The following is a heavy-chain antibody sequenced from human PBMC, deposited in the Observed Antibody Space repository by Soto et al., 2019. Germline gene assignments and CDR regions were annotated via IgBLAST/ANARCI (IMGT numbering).Heavy chain of an antibody. CDR3: AEDLYKCRWYLVGY. Sequence: QVQLVESGGGVVQPGRSLRLSCAASGFTFSSYGMHWVRQAPGKGLEWVAVISYDGSNKYYADSVKERFTISRDNPKNSMYLQMNSLRAEYTAVYYCAEDLYKCRWYLVGYWGRGTLVTVSS. CDR2: ISYDGSNK. V-gene: IGHV3-30*18. CDR1: GFTFSSYG. J-gene: IGHJ4*02. D-gene: IGHD2-15*01.